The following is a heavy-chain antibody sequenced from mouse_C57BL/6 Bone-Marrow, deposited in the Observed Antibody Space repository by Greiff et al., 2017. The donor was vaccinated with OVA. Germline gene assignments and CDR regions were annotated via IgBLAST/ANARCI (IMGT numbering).Heavy chain of an antibody. CDR1: GYTFTDYY. Sequence: VQLQQSGPVLVKPGASVKMSCKASGYTFTDYYMNWEKQSHGKSLEWIGVINPYNGGTSYNQKFKGKATLTVDKSSSTAYMELNSLTSEDSAVYYCASRAYWGQGTLVTVSA. J-gene: IGHJ3*01. CDR3: ASRAY. CDR2: INPYNGGT. V-gene: IGHV1-19*01.